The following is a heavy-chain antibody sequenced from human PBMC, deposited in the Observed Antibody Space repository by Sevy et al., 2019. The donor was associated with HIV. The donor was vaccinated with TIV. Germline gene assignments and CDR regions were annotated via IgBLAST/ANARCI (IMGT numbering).Heavy chain of an antibody. CDR3: TTGHQELGM. D-gene: IGHD6-13*01. CDR1: GFPFSSHW. J-gene: IGHJ4*02. V-gene: IGHV3-7*01. CDR2: IKQDGSEM. Sequence: GGSLRLSCAASGFPFSSHWMTWVRQAPGKGLDWVASIKQDGSEMYYVDSVKGRFTISRDNAKNSVYLQMNSLRVEDTAMYYCTTGHQELGMRGQGTLVTASS.